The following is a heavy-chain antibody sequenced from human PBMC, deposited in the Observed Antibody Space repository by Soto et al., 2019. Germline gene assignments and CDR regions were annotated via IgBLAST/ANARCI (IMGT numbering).Heavy chain of an antibody. V-gene: IGHV3-13*01. CDR1: GFSFSSYD. CDR3: ARVSYSQVPRDWYFEL. CDR2: VGTAGEA. D-gene: IGHD5-18*01. Sequence: PGGSLRLSCAASGFSFSSYDLHWVRQTTRKSLEWVAGVGTAGEAYYPGSVKGRFTISRDHAKRSLYLQMDSLTAGDTAVYYCARVSYSQVPRDWYFELWGRGTPVTVSS. J-gene: IGHJ2*01.